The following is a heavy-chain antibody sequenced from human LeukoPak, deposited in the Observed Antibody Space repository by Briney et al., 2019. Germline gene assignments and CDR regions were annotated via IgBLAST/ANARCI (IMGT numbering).Heavy chain of an antibody. D-gene: IGHD3-10*01. CDR2: ISSNGGST. CDR1: GFTFSSYA. CDR3: VKLDYYGSGSYYLSYFDY. Sequence: GGSLRLSCSASGFTFSSYAMHWVRQAPGKGLEYVSAISSNGGSTYYADSVKGRFTISRDNSKNTLYLQMSSLRAEDTAVYYCVKLDYYGSGSYYLSYFDYWGQGTLVTVSS. J-gene: IGHJ4*02. V-gene: IGHV3-64D*06.